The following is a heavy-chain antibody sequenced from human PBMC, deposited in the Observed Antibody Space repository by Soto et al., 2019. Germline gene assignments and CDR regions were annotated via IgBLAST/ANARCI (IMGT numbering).Heavy chain of an antibody. CDR2: IFYCGRT. D-gene: IGHD2-8*01. CDR1: AGSTSSYY. Sequence: SQRRSLTWTLGAGSTSSYYWSWNRQPHGKAREWIGSIFYCGRTSFNPSLKSRLTLSVDTSKNQVSMKLSSVTAADTAVYYCARDGYCTNGVCYDCGGPFDYWGQGTLVTVSS. CDR3: ARDGYCTNGVCYDCGGPFDY. V-gene: IGHV4-59*01. J-gene: IGHJ4*02.